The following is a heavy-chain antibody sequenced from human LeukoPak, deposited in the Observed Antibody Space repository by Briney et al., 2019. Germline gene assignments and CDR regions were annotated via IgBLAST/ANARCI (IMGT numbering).Heavy chain of an antibody. D-gene: IGHD3-22*01. Sequence: PGGSLRLSCAASGFTFSSYGMHWVRQAPGKGLEWVAFIRYDGSNKYYADSVKGRFTISRDNSKNTLYLQMNSLRAEDTAVYYCAKIAHPPPYYDSSGYYLDYWGQGTLVTVSS. V-gene: IGHV3-30*02. CDR2: IRYDGSNK. J-gene: IGHJ4*02. CDR3: AKIAHPPPYYDSSGYYLDY. CDR1: GFTFSSYG.